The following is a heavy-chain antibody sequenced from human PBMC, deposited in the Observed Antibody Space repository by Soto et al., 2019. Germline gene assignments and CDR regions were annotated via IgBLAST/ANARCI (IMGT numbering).Heavy chain of an antibody. D-gene: IGHD2-8*01. Sequence: ASVKVSCKASGYSFTDYHVHWVRQAPGQGLEWLGRINPKSGGTSTAQKFQGWVTMTRDTSINTAYMDLTRLRSDDTAVYYCARGHSTDCSNGVCSFFYNHEMDVWGRGTTVTVSS. CDR3: ARGHSTDCSNGVCSFFYNHEMDV. CDR1: GYSFTDYH. V-gene: IGHV1-2*04. J-gene: IGHJ6*02. CDR2: INPKSGGT.